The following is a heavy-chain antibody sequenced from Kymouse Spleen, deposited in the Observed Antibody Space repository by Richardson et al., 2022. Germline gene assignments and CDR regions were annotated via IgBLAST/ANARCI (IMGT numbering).Heavy chain of an antibody. CDR3: ARQKRVRIAARPNWFDP. V-gene: IGHV4-34*01. D-gene: IGHD6-6*01. Sequence: QVQLQQWGAGLLKPSETLSLTCAVYGGSFSGYYWSWIRQPPGKGLEWIGEINHSGSTNYNPSLKSRVTISVDTSKNQFSLKLSSVTAADTAVYYCARQKRVRIAARPNWFDPWGQGTLVTVSS. CDR1: GGSFSGYY. CDR2: INHSGST. J-gene: IGHJ5*02.